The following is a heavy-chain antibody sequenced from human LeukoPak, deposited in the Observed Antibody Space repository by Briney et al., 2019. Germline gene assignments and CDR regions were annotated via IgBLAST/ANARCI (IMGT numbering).Heavy chain of an antibody. CDR2: ISRSTTNI. CDR3: ARASYGDFLDY. J-gene: IGHJ4*02. V-gene: IGHV3-21*01. Sequence: PGGSLRLSCAASGLAFSNYAMNWVRQAPGKGLEWVSSISRSTTNIYYADSVKGRFTISRDNAKNSLYLQMNSLRAEDTAVYYCARASYGDFLDYWDQGALVTVSS. CDR1: GLAFSNYA. D-gene: IGHD4-17*01.